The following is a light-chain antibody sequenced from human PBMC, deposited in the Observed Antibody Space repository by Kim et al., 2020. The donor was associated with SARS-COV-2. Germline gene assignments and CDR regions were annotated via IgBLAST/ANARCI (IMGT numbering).Light chain of an antibody. CDR3: CSFAGTFIPYV. CDR2: DGT. Sequence: QSVTISCTGTSCDFGGYDYVSWDQHHPGKAPKLMIYDGTKRPSGVPARFSGSKSGNTASLTISGLQGDDEADYYCCSFAGTFIPYVFGSGTTVTVL. V-gene: IGLV2-11*01. CDR1: SCDFGGYDY. J-gene: IGLJ1*01.